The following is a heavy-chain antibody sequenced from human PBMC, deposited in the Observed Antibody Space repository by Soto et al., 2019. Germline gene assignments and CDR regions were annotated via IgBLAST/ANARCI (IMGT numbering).Heavy chain of an antibody. Sequence: EVQLVESGGGLVLPGGSLRLSCAASGFTFSRYWMHWVRQAPGKGLVWVSRINSYGSSTHYADSVKGRFTISRDNAKNTLFLQMNSLRAEDTAVYYCATNYAYAEGYYWYGMDVRGQGTTVTVSS. D-gene: IGHD3-16*01. J-gene: IGHJ6*02. CDR3: ATNYAYAEGYYWYGMDV. CDR2: INSYGSST. V-gene: IGHV3-74*01. CDR1: GFTFSRYW.